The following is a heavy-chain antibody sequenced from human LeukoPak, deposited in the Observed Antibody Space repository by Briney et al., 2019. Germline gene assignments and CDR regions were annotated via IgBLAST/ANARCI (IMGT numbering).Heavy chain of an antibody. CDR2: ISSSSSTI. J-gene: IGHJ2*01. V-gene: IGHV3-48*04. D-gene: IGHD5-18*01. CDR1: GFTFSSYA. Sequence: GGSLRLSCVASGFTFSSYAMNWVRQAPGKGLEWVSYISSSSSTIYYADSAKGRFTISRDNAENSLYLQMSGLRTEDTAVYFCAKAPGYSYGNWYFDLWGRGTLVTVSS. CDR3: AKAPGYSYGNWYFDL.